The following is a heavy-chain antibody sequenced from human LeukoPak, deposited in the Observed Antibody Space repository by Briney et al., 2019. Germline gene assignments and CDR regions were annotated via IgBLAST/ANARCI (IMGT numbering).Heavy chain of an antibody. CDR2: MSSSSSYI. Sequence: GGSLRLSCAASGFTFSSYSMNWVRQAPGKGLEWVSSMSSSSSYIYYADSVKGRFTISRDNAKNSLYLQMNSLRAEDTAVYYCARVRVRMLYATDYWGQGTLVTVSS. D-gene: IGHD2-8*01. V-gene: IGHV3-21*01. CDR1: GFTFSSYS. J-gene: IGHJ4*02. CDR3: ARVRVRMLYATDY.